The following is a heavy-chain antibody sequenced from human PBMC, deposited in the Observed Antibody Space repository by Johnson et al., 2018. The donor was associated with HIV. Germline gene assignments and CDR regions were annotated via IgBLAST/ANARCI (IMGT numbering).Heavy chain of an antibody. J-gene: IGHJ3*02. D-gene: IGHD4-17*01. CDR2: ISGSGGST. V-gene: IGHV3-23*04. CDR3: AKDPSTVTTFYAFDI. CDR1: GFTFSSYA. Sequence: LVESGGGLVQPGGSLRLSCAASGFTFSSYAMIWVRQAPGTGLACVSAISGSGGSTYYADSVKGRFTISRDNSKNKLYLKMNSLRADDTAVYYCAKDPSTVTTFYAFDIWGQGTMVTVSS.